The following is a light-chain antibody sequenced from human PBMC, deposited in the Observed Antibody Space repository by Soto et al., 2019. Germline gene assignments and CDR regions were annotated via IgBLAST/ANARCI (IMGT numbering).Light chain of an antibody. CDR3: SSYAGSNNLL. CDR2: EVN. Sequence: QSALTQPPSASGSPGQSVAIPCTGTNSDIGNYNFVSWYQQHPGKAPKLMIYEVNKRPSGVPDRFSGSKSGNTASLTVSGLQPEDEADYYCSSYAGSNNLLFGGGTKVTVL. J-gene: IGLJ2*01. V-gene: IGLV2-8*01. CDR1: NSDIGNYNF.